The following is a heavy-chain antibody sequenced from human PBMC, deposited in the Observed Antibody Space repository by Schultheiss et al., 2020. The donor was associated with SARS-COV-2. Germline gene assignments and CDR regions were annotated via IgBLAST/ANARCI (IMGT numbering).Heavy chain of an antibody. D-gene: IGHD4-17*01. CDR1: GFTFSSYG. CDR3: ARDSYADKGWYFDL. J-gene: IGHJ2*01. Sequence: GGSLRLSCAASGFTFSSYGMHWVRQAPGKGLEWVAVISYDGNNKYYADSVKGRFTISRDNSKKTLYLQMYSLRPEDTALYYCARDSYADKGWYFDLWGRGTLVTVSS. CDR2: ISYDGNNK. V-gene: IGHV3-30*03.